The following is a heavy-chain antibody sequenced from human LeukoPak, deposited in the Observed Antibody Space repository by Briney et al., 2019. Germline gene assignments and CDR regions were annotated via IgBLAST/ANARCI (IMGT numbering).Heavy chain of an antibody. CDR3: ASGSAYCSSTSCYNNWFDP. J-gene: IGHJ5*02. Sequence: GASVTVSCKSSAATFSSYAISWVRQAPGQGLEWMGWTNPNSGGTNYAQKFQGRVTMTRDTSISTAYRELSRLRSDDTAVYYGASGSAYCSSTSCYNNWFDPWGQGTLVTVSS. D-gene: IGHD2-2*01. CDR1: AATFSSYA. V-gene: IGHV1-2*02. CDR2: TNPNSGGT.